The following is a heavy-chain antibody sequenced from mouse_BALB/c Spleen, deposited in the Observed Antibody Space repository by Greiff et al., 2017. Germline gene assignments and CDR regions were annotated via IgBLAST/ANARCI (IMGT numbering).Heavy chain of an antibody. D-gene: IGHD2-14*01. V-gene: IGHV5-4*02. J-gene: IGHJ1*01. Sequence: EVKLVESGGGLVKPGGSLKLSCAASGFTFSDYYMDLVRQTPEKRLEWVATLSDGGSYTYSPDSVKGRFTISRDNAKNNLYLQMSSLKSEDTAMYYCARAAYYRYDDYWYFDVWGAGTTVTVSS. CDR1: GFTFSDYY. CDR3: ARAAYYRYDDYWYFDV. CDR2: LSDGGSYT.